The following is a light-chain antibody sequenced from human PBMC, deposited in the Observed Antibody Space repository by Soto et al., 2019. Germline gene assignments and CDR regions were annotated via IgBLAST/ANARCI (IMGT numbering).Light chain of an antibody. CDR2: GAS. V-gene: IGKV3-20*01. Sequence: EVVLTQSPGTLPLSPGERATFSCRASQSVSSRYLAWYQQKPGQAPRLLIYGASSRATGIPDRFSGSGSGTDFTLTISRLEPEDFAVYYCQQYSSSPRVTFGQGTRLEI. CDR3: QQYSSSPRVT. J-gene: IGKJ5*01. CDR1: QSVSSRY.